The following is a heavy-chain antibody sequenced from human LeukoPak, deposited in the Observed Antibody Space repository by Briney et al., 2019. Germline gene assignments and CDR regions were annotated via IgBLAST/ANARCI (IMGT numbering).Heavy chain of an antibody. Sequence: GGSLRLSCAASGFTLSGYWMYRVRQAPGKGLVWVSGINSDGSSTRYADSVKGRFTISRDNAKNTLYLQMNSLRAEDTAVYYCASYNWNFLNDYWGQGTLVTVSS. J-gene: IGHJ4*02. D-gene: IGHD1-7*01. V-gene: IGHV3-74*01. CDR3: ASYNWNFLNDY. CDR1: GFTLSGYW. CDR2: INSDGSST.